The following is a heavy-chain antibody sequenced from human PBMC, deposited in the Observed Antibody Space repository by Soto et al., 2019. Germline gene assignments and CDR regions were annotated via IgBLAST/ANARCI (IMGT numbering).Heavy chain of an antibody. CDR2: IIPLLDIE. CDR3: VRDSPIGSTYSGYDGIDY. J-gene: IGHJ4*02. CDR1: GGTFSNDI. V-gene: IGHV1-69*04. Sequence: GASVKVSCKASGGTFSNDIITWVRQAPGQGLEWMGRIIPLLDIENYAQKFQGRVTITADKSTSTAYMELNSLRSEDTAVYYCVRDSPIGSTYSGYDGIDYWGQGTLVTVSS. D-gene: IGHD5-12*01.